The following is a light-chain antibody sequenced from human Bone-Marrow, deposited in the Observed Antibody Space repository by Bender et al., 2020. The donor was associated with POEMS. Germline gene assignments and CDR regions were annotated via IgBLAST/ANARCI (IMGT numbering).Light chain of an antibody. Sequence: SYEVTQSPSVSVSPGQTASITCSGDDLGDKYVAWYQQKPGQSPVLVIYQDTKRPSGIPERFSGSNSGNTATLTISGTQAMDEADYYCQAWDTYSVIFGGGTKLTV. CDR1: DLGDKY. CDR2: QDT. V-gene: IGLV3-1*01. CDR3: QAWDTYSVI. J-gene: IGLJ2*01.